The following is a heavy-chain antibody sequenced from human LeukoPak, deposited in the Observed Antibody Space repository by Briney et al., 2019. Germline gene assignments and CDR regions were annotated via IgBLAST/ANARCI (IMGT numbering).Heavy chain of an antibody. CDR2: INPNSGGT. V-gene: IGHV1-2*02. Sequence: ASVKVSCKASGYTLTGYYMHWVRQAPGQGLEWMGWINPNSGGTNYQGRVTMTRDTSISTAYMELSRLRSDDTAVYYCARTRQLPTGWFDPWGQGTLVTVSS. J-gene: IGHJ5*02. CDR3: ARTRQLPTGWFDP. D-gene: IGHD2-2*01. CDR1: GYTLTGYY.